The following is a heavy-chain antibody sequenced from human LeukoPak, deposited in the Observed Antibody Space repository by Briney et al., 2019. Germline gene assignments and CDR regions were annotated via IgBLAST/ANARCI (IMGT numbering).Heavy chain of an antibody. V-gene: IGHV3-30*02. CDR3: AKDRSYYDSGGYRNFDY. D-gene: IGHD3-22*01. CDR1: GLTFSTCG. CDR2: IRYDGSNK. J-gene: IGHJ4*02. Sequence: GGSLRLSCAASGLTFSTCGMHWVRQAPGKGLEWVAFIRYDGSNKYYADSVKGRFIISRDNSENTLSLQMNSPRAEDTAVYYCAKDRSYYDSGGYRNFDYWGQGTLVAVSS.